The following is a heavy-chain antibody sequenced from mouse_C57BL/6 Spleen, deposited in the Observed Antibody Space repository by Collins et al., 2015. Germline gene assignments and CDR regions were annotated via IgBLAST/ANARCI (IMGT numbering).Heavy chain of an antibody. J-gene: IGHJ2*01. V-gene: IGHV7-3*01. CDR3: ARYRFYYGQNFFDY. CDR1: GFTFTDYY. CDR2: IRNKANGYTT. Sequence: EVKLVESGGGLVQPGGSLSLPCAASGFTFTDYYMNWVRQPPGKALEWLGFIRNKANGYTTEYSASVKGRFTISRDNSQSILYLQMNALRAEDSATYYCARYRFYYGQNFFDYWGQGTTLTVSS. D-gene: IGHD1-1*01.